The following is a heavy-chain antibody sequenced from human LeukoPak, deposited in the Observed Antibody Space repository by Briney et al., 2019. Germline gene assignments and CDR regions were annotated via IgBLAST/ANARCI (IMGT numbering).Heavy chain of an antibody. CDR1: GGSISSYY. CDR2: IYYSGST. D-gene: IGHD6-19*01. J-gene: IGHJ6*03. Sequence: SETLSLTCTASGGSISSYYWSWIRQPPGKGLEWIGYIYYSGSTNYNPSLKSRVTISVDTSKNQFSLKLSSVTAADTAVYYCARAVAGTGVVGYYYYYMDVWGKGTTVTVSS. V-gene: IGHV4-59*01. CDR3: ARAVAGTGVVGYYYYYMDV.